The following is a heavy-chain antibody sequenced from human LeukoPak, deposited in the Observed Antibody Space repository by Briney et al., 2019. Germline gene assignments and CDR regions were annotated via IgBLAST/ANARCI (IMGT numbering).Heavy chain of an antibody. CDR1: GGSISNDY. CDR3: ARHLKGVMTCFDY. Sequence: SETLSLTCTVSGGSISNDYWSWFRQPPGKGLEWIGFIYYTGNTNYSPSLKSRVAISVDTSKNQFSLKLSSVTAADTAVYYCARHLKGVMTCFDYWGQGTLVTVSS. J-gene: IGHJ4*02. V-gene: IGHV4-59*08. CDR2: IYYTGNT. D-gene: IGHD2-21*02.